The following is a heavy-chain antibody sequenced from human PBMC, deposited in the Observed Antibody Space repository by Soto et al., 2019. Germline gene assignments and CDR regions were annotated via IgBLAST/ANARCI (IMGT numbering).Heavy chain of an antibody. Sequence: GGSLSLSCAASGFPFSSYWMHWVRQAPGKGLVWVSRINSDGSSTSYADSVKGRFTISRDNAKNTLYLQMNSLRAEDTAVYYCARDPSYSSSWYVDYWGQGTLVTVSS. CDR2: INSDGSST. CDR1: GFPFSSYW. V-gene: IGHV3-74*01. CDR3: ARDPSYSSSWYVDY. J-gene: IGHJ4*02. D-gene: IGHD6-13*01.